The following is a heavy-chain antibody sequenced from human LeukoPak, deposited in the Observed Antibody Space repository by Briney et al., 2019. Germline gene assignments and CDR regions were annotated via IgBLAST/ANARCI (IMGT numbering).Heavy chain of an antibody. D-gene: IGHD2-2*02. CDR2: INHSGST. Sequence: SETLSLTCAVYGGSFSGYQWCWIRQPPGKGLEWIGEINHSGSTNYNPSLKSRVTISVDTSKNQFSLKLSSVTAADTAVYYCARWGDVAAAIGLENYYCAYWGQGTLVTVSS. CDR1: GGSFSGYQ. J-gene: IGHJ4*02. CDR3: ARWGDVAAAIGLENYYCAY. V-gene: IGHV4-34*01.